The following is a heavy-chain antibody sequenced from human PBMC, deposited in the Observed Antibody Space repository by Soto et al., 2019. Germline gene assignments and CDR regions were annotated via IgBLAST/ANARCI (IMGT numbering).Heavy chain of an antibody. CDR2: IDWDDDK. V-gene: IGHV2-70*11. J-gene: IGHJ4*02. Sequence: SLSTSGMCVSWIRQPPGKALEWLARIDWDDDKYYSTSLKTRLTISKDTSKNQVVLTMTNMDPVDTATYYCARIQYSGYDFRLNYFDYWGQGTLVTVSS. CDR1: SLSTSGMC. D-gene: IGHD5-12*01. CDR3: ARIQYSGYDFRLNYFDY.